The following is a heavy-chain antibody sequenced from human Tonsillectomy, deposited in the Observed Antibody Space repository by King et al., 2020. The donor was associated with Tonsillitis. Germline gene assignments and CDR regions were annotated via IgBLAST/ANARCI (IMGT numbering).Heavy chain of an antibody. CDR1: GFTFSSYA. Sequence: VQLVESGGGLVQPGGSLRLSCAASGFTFSSYAMSWVRQAPGKGLEWVSGISGRSGSTYYADSVKGRVTISRDKSKNTLYLQMKSLRDENTAVYYCAKDRDTTVPIDAFDIWGEGGMVTVSS. CDR2: ISGRSGST. CDR3: AKDRDTTVPIDAFDI. J-gene: IGHJ3*02. D-gene: IGHD4-11*01. V-gene: IGHV3-23*04.